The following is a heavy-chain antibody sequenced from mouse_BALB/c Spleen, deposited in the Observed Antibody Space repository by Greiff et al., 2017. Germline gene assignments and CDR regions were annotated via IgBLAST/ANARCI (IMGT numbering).Heavy chain of an antibody. Sequence: EVMLVESGGGLVKPGGSLKLSCAASGFTFSDYYMYWVRQTPEKRLEWVATISDGGSYTYYPDSVKGRFTISRDNAKNNLYLQMSSLKSEDTAMYYCARGGNYYGNPFAYWGQGTLVTVSA. CDR1: GFTFSDYY. D-gene: IGHD2-1*01. CDR3: ARGGNYYGNPFAY. J-gene: IGHJ3*01. CDR2: ISDGGSYT. V-gene: IGHV5-4*02.